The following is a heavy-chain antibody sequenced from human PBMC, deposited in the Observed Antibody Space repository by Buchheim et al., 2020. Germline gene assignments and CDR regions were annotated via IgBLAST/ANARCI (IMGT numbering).Heavy chain of an antibody. CDR1: GGPISSGAYY. Sequence: QVQLQESGPGLVKPSQTLSLTCTVSGGPISSGAYYWSWIRQHPGRGLEWIGYIYYSGSTYYNPSLKSRLIISVATSKNQFSLKLSSVTAADTAVYYCVTHSSDYYYFDYWGQGTL. CDR2: IYYSGST. J-gene: IGHJ4*02. CDR3: VTHSSDYYYFDY. V-gene: IGHV4-31*03. D-gene: IGHD3-22*01.